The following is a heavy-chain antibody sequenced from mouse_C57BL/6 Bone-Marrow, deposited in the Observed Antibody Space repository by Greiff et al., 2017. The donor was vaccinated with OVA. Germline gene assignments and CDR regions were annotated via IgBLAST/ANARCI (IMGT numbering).Heavy chain of an antibody. CDR3: ARSRRGTTVHYFDY. Sequence: VQLVESGPELVKPGASVKISCKASGYAFSSSWMNWVKQRPGKGLEWIGRIYPGDGDTNYTGKLKGKATLTADKSSSTAYMQLSSLTSEDSAVYFCARSRRGTTVHYFDYWGQGTTLTVSS. D-gene: IGHD1-1*01. J-gene: IGHJ2*01. CDR2: IYPGDGDT. CDR1: GYAFSSSW. V-gene: IGHV1-82*01.